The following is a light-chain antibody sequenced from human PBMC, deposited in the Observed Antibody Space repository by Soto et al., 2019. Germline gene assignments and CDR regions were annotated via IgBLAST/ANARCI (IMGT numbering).Light chain of an antibody. CDR3: QSYDSSLRGV. Sequence: QSVLTQPPSVSGAPGQRVTISCTGSSSNIGAGYDVHWYQQLPGTAPKLLIYGNSNRPSRVPDRFSGSKSGTSASLAITGLQAEDEADYYCQSYDSSLRGVFGTGTSSPS. J-gene: IGLJ1*01. CDR2: GNS. CDR1: SSNIGAGYD. V-gene: IGLV1-40*01.